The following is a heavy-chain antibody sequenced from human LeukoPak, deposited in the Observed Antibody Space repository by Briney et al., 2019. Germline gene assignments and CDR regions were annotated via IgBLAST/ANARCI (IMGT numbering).Heavy chain of an antibody. J-gene: IGHJ4*02. CDR3: AKDRYCSGGSCNYDALDC. CDR1: GFTFSTYG. Sequence: GGSPRLSCAASGFTFSTYGMHWVRQAPGKGLEWVSLISYDGSSIYYADSVKGRFTISRDNSKNTLYLQMNSLRAEDTAVYYCAKDRYCSGGSCNYDALDCWGQGTLVAVSS. CDR2: ISYDGSSI. V-gene: IGHV3-30*18. D-gene: IGHD2-15*01.